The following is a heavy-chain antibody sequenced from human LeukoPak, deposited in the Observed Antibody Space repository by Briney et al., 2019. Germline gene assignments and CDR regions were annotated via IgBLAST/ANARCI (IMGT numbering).Heavy chain of an antibody. D-gene: IGHD5-18*01. CDR3: ATGRYSYGYFDY. CDR1: GGSISSSSYY. J-gene: IGHJ4*02. V-gene: IGHV4-39*07. Sequence: PSETLSLTCTVSGGSISSSSYYWGWIRQPPGKVLEWIGSIYYSGSTYYNPSLKSRVTISVDTSKNQFSLKLSSVTAADTAVYYCATGRYSYGYFDYWGQGTLVTVSS. CDR2: IYYSGST.